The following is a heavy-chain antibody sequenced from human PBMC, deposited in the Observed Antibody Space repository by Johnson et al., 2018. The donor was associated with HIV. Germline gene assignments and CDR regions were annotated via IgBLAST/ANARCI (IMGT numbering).Heavy chain of an antibody. CDR3: ARDPGLPHVSIAADAFDI. D-gene: IGHD2-21*01. CDR2: ISYDGSNK. Sequence: QVQLVESGGGVVQPGRSLRLSCAASGFTFSSYAMHWVRQAPGKGLEWVAVISYDGSNKYYADSVKGRFTISRDNSKNTLYLQMNSLRAEDTAVYYCARDPGLPHVSIAADAFDIWGQGTMVTVSS. V-gene: IGHV3-30*04. J-gene: IGHJ3*02. CDR1: GFTFSSYA.